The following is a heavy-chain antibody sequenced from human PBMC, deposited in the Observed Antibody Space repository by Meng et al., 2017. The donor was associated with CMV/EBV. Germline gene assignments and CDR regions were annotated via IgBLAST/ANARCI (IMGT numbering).Heavy chain of an antibody. Sequence: LSLTCAASGFTFSDYYMSWIRQAPGKGLEWVSYISSSGSTIYYADSVKGRFTISRDNAKNSLYLQMNRLRAEDTAVYYCARVSRYDFWSGIYYYYGMDVWGQGTTVTVSS. J-gene: IGHJ6*02. CDR3: ARVSRYDFWSGIYYYYGMDV. CDR2: ISSSGSTI. CDR1: GFTFSDYY. V-gene: IGHV3-11*04. D-gene: IGHD3-3*01.